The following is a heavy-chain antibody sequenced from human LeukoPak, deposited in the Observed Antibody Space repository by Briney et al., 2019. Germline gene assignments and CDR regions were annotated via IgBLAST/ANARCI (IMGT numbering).Heavy chain of an antibody. J-gene: IGHJ4*02. Sequence: SETLSLTCAVYGGSFGGYYWSWIRQPPGKGLEWIGEINHSGSTNYNPSLKSRVTISVDTSKNQFSLKLSSVTAADTAVYYCARGTTVTTLYAYWGQGTLVTVSS. CDR1: GGSFGGYY. CDR3: ARGTTVTTLYAY. D-gene: IGHD4-17*01. V-gene: IGHV4-34*01. CDR2: INHSGST.